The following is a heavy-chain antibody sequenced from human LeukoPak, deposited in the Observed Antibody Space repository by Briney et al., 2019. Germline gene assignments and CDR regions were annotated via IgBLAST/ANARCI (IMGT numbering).Heavy chain of an antibody. D-gene: IGHD2-2*01. Sequence: GGSLRLSCAASGFTFSNYWMSWVRQAPGKGLEWVANINQDGSDKYYVDSVKGRFTISRDNAKNSLYLQMNSLRAEDTAVYYCARGSSTHGEYYFDYWGQGTLVTVSS. J-gene: IGHJ4*02. V-gene: IGHV3-7*01. CDR2: INQDGSDK. CDR3: ARGSSTHGEYYFDY. CDR1: GFTFSNYW.